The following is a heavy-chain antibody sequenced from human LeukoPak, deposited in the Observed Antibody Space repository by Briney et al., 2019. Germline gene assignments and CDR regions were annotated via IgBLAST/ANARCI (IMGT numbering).Heavy chain of an antibody. V-gene: IGHV3-23*01. D-gene: IGHD2-8*01. CDR3: AKQGRYRVYSAFDS. CDR1: GFTFSSYA. J-gene: IGHJ4*02. Sequence: PGGSLRLSCAASGFTFSSYAMGWVRRAPGKGPEWVSSVSGSGRSTYYTDSVKGRFTISRDNSNNTLYLHLNTLIAGDTALYYCAKQGRYRVYSAFDSWGQGALVIVSS. CDR2: VSGSGRST.